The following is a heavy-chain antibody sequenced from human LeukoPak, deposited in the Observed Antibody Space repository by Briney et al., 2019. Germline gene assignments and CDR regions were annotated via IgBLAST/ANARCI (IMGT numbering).Heavy chain of an antibody. D-gene: IGHD6-19*01. V-gene: IGHV3-53*01. CDR2: IYSGGSA. Sequence: GGSLRLSCAASGFTVSSNYMSWVRQAPGKGLEWVSVIYSGGSAYYADSVKGRFTISRDNSKNTLYLQMNSLRAEDTAVYYCATVLRYSSAFDYWGQGTLVTVSS. CDR1: GFTVSSNY. J-gene: IGHJ4*02. CDR3: ATVLRYSSAFDY.